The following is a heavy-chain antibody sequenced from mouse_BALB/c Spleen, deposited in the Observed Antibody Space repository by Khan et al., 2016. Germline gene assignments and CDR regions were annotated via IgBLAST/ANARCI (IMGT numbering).Heavy chain of an antibody. CDR2: LSYSGST. Sequence: EVQLQESGPGLVKPSQSLSLTCTFTGYSITSDYAWNWIRQFPGNKLEWMGYLSYSGSTSYNPSLKSRISNTRDTPKTQFFLQLHSVTTADPSTSDSERGKRGLRSFGYWGRGSLVTVAA. J-gene: IGHJ3*01. V-gene: IGHV3-2*02. CDR3: ERGKRGLRSFGY. D-gene: IGHD3-1*01. CDR1: GYSITSDYA.